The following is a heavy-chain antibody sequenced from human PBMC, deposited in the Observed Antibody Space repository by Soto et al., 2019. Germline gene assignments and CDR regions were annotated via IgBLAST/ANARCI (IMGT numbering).Heavy chain of an antibody. CDR3: ATMGTPATGLYFFDY. CDR2: ISYSGST. CDR1: GGSISSGNYY. D-gene: IGHD2-15*01. J-gene: IGHJ4*02. V-gene: IGHV4-30-4*01. Sequence: SETXSLTCTVSGGSISSGNYYWSWIRQPPGKGLEWIGFISYSGSTYYSTSLKSRVTISVDTSKSQFSLNLSFVTAADTAVYYCATMGTPATGLYFFDYWGQGSLVTVSS.